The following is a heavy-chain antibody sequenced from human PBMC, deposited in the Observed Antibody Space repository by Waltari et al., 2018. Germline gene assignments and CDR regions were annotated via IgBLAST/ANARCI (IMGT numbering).Heavy chain of an antibody. V-gene: IGHV4-34*01. J-gene: IGHJ1*01. D-gene: IGHD4-17*01. CDR1: GGSFSGYY. CDR2: INHSGST. Sequence: QVQLQQWGAGLLKPSETLSLTCAVYGGSFSGYYWSWIRQPPGKGLEWIGEINHSGSTNYNPSLMSRVTISVDTSKNQFSLKLSSVTAADTAVYYCASGDYGDPSAEYFQHWGQGTLVTVSS. CDR3: ASGDYGDPSAEYFQH.